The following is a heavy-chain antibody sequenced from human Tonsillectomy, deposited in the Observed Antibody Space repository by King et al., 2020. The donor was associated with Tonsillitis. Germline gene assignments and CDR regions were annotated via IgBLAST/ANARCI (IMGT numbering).Heavy chain of an antibody. Sequence: VQLVQSGAEVKKPGASVKVSCKASGYTFTDYYIHWVRQAPGQGLEWMGIIYPSPGSTSYAHKFQGRVTMTRDTSTSTVHMELSSRRPEDTAVYYCARDQSDILTAPGFWGRGTLVVVSS. V-gene: IGHV1-46*03. CDR3: ARDQSDILTAPGF. D-gene: IGHD3-9*01. CDR2: IYPSPGST. J-gene: IGHJ4*02. CDR1: GYTFTDYY.